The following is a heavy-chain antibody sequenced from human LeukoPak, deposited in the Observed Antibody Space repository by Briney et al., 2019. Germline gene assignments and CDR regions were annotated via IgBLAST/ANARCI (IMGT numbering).Heavy chain of an antibody. J-gene: IGHJ5*02. CDR2: IKPSSGDT. V-gene: IGHV1-2*02. Sequence: ASVKVSCKASGYTFTGDQIYWLRQAPGQGLEWVGWIKPSSGDTLYEQKFQGRVTMTRDKSISSAYMELSSLRSDNTAVYYFARKSAGFLTAWGQGTLVTVST. D-gene: IGHD2/OR15-2a*01. CDR1: GYTFTGDQ. CDR3: ARKSAGFLTA.